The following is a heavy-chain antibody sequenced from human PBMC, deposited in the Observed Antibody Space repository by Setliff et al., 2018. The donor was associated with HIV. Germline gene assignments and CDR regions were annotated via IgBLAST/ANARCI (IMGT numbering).Heavy chain of an antibody. J-gene: IGHJ6*03. CDR3: ARLLRRPHDFFYMDV. Sequence: PGESLKISCQASGYTFSNFWISWVRQMPGKGLEWMGRLDPRDSYTDYSPSFQGHVTISGDKSSSTAYLQWSSLKASDTATYYCARLLRRPHDFFYMDVWGKGTTVTDSS. CDR2: LDPRDSYT. CDR1: GYTFSNFW. D-gene: IGHD2-15*01. V-gene: IGHV5-10-1*01.